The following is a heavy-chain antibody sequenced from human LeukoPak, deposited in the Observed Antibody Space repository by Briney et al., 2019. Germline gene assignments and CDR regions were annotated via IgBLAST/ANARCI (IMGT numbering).Heavy chain of an antibody. Sequence: GGSLRLSCAASGFTFSSYAMHWVRQAPGKGLEWVAVISYDGSNKYYADSVKGRFTISRDNSKNTLYLQMNSLRAEDTAVYYCARDLAQYSSSSSSYYYGMDVWGQGTTVTVSS. CDR3: ARDLAQYSSSSSSYYYGMDV. D-gene: IGHD6-6*01. V-gene: IGHV3-30-3*01. CDR2: ISYDGSNK. CDR1: GFTFSSYA. J-gene: IGHJ6*02.